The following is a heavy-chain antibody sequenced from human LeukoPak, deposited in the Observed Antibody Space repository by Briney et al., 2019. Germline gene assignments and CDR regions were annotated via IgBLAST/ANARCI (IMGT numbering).Heavy chain of an antibody. V-gene: IGHV5-51*01. CDR1: GYIFTNFW. J-gene: IGHJ6*03. Sequence: GESLKISCKAYGYIFTNFWIGWVRQMPGKGLEWMGIIFAGDSDTRYSPSFQGQVSISVDTSTSTAYLQWGSLKASDTATYYCARLDSVRKVWTSHLAGYYYSMDAWGTGTTITVSS. CDR3: ARLDSVRKVWTSHLAGYYYSMDA. D-gene: IGHD3-16*01. CDR2: IFAGDSDT.